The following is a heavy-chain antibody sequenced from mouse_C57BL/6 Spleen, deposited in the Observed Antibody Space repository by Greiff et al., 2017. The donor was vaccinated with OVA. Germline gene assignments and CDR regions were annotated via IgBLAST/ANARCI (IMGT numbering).Heavy chain of an antibody. V-gene: IGHV5-6*02. Sequence: DVMLVESGGDLVKPGGSLKLSCAASGFTFSSYGMSWVRQTPDKRLEWVATISSGGSYTYYPDSVKGRFTISRDNAKNTLYLQMSSLKSEDTAMYYCARGGFITTVVATGGDFDYWGQGTTLTVSS. CDR3: ARGGFITTVVATGGDFDY. CDR1: GFTFSSYG. D-gene: IGHD1-1*01. J-gene: IGHJ2*01. CDR2: ISSGGSYT.